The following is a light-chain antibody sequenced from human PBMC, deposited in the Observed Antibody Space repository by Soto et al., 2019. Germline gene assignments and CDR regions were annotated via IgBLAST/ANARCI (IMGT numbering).Light chain of an antibody. V-gene: IGKV3-20*01. CDR3: QQYASAPLT. CDR1: QSVRSNY. J-gene: IGKJ4*01. CDR2: GPS. Sequence: EIVLTQSPGTLSLSSGERATLSCRASQSVRSNYLSWYQQKLGQAPRLLIYGPSSRATGIPDRFGGSGSGTDFTLTISRLEPEDFAVYYCQQYASAPLTFGGGTKGEIK.